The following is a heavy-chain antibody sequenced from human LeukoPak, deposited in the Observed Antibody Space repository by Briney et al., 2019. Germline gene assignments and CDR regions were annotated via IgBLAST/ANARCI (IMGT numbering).Heavy chain of an antibody. CDR1: GFTFSSYS. CDR2: ISSSSSYI. CDR3: ARGRSGWSALDY. J-gene: IGHJ4*02. D-gene: IGHD6-19*01. Sequence: GGSLRLSCAASGFTFSSYSMNWVRQAPGKGLEWVSSISSSSSYIYYADSVKGRFTISRDNAKNSLYLRMNSLRAEDTAVYYCARGRSGWSALDYWGQGTLVTVSS. V-gene: IGHV3-21*04.